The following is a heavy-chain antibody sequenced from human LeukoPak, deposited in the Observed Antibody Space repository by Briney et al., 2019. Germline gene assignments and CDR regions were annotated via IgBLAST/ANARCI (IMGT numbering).Heavy chain of an antibody. Sequence: GASVKVSCKASGYTFTSYGISWVRQAPEQGLEWMGWISAYNGNTNYAQKLQGRVTMTTDTSTSTAYMELRSLRSDDTAVYYCARVPGDNWNDDVGLHWFDPWGQGTLVTVSS. D-gene: IGHD1-1*01. J-gene: IGHJ5*02. V-gene: IGHV1-18*04. CDR3: ARVPGDNWNDDVGLHWFDP. CDR2: ISAYNGNT. CDR1: GYTFTSYG.